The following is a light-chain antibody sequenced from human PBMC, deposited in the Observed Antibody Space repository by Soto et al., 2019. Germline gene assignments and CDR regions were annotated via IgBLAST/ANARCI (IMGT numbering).Light chain of an antibody. J-gene: IGKJ1*01. CDR2: GAS. CDR1: QSVSSSY. V-gene: IGKV3-20*01. Sequence: EIVLTQSPGTLSLSPGERATLSCRASQSVSSSYSAWYQQPPVQAPRLLFYGASSRATGIPDRVSGSGAGEDFPITISRLEPEDFALYYCQQYGSSRWTFGQGTKVEIK. CDR3: QQYGSSRWT.